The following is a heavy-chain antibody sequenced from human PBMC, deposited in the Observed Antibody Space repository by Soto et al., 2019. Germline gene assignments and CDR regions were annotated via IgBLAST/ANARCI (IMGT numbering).Heavy chain of an antibody. CDR3: VRQPLANLALYGMDV. CDR1: GDSVSANSAA. J-gene: IGHJ6*02. Sequence: PSQTLSLTCAISGDSVSANSAAWNWIRQSPSRGLEWLGRTYYRSKWNYDYAESVKSRVTITPDTSNNQFSLQLNSVTPEDTAVYYCVRQPLANLALYGMDVWGQGTTVTVSS. CDR2: TYYRSKWNY. V-gene: IGHV6-1*01. D-gene: IGHD6-6*01.